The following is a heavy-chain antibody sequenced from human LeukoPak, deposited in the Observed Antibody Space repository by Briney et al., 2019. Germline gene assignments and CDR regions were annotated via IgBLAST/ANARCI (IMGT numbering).Heavy chain of an antibody. D-gene: IGHD1-1*01. J-gene: IGHJ4*02. V-gene: IGHV4-59*01. CDR2: IYYSGST. Sequence: NPSETLSLTCSVSGGSISSYYWSWIRQPPGKGLEWIGYIYYSGSTNYNPSLKSRVTISVDTSKNQFSLKLSSVTAADTAVYYCASMVAGTGFDYWGQGTLVTVSS. CDR3: ASMVAGTGFDY. CDR1: GGSISSYY.